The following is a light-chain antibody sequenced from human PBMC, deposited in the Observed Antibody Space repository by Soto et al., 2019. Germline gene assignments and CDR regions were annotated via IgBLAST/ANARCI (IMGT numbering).Light chain of an antibody. J-gene: IGKJ1*01. V-gene: IGKV2-24*01. CDR3: MQSSHLRT. Sequence: IVLTQTPLTASVTPGQPASFSCGSSESLLHSDGNTYLSWLHQRPGQPPRLLIYQISKQLSGVPDRFSGSGAGTNFTLKISRVEVEDVGTFFCMQSSHLRTFGQGTKGDIK. CDR1: ESLLHSDGNTY. CDR2: QIS.